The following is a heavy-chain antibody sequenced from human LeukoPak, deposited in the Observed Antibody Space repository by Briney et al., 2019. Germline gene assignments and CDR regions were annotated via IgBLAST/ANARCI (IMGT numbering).Heavy chain of an antibody. Sequence: PSETLSLTCSVSGGSISSHYWSWIRQPPGKGLEWIGYISFSGSTNYNTSLKSRVTISLDTPKNQFSLTLSSVTAADTAVYYCARSRYYDSSGTAFDIWGQGTMVTVSS. CDR1: GGSISSHY. V-gene: IGHV4-59*11. D-gene: IGHD3-22*01. CDR3: ARSRYYDSSGTAFDI. CDR2: ISFSGST. J-gene: IGHJ3*02.